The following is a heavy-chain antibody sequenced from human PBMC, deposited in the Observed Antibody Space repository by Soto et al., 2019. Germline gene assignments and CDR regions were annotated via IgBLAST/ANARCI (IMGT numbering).Heavy chain of an antibody. V-gene: IGHV1-8*01. CDR2: MNPNSGNT. D-gene: IGHD3-10*01. CDR1: GYTFTSYD. CDR3: ARGSDYYGSGSYYIDY. Sequence: QVQLVQSGAEVKKPGASVKVSCKASGYTFTSYDINWVRQATGQGLEWMGWMNPNSGNTGYAQKFQGRVTMTRNTSISTAYMELSSLRSEDTAVYYCARGSDYYGSGSYYIDYWGQGTLVTVSS. J-gene: IGHJ4*02.